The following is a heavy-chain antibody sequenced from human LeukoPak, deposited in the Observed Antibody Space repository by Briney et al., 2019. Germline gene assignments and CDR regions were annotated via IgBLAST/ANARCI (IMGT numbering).Heavy chain of an antibody. Sequence: SSETLSLTCTVSGGSISSYYWSWIRQPAGKGLEWIGRIYTSGSTNYNPSLKSRVTMSVDTSKNQFSVKLSSVTAADTAVYYCARVIVVVPAARASPGVYYMDVWGKGTTVTVSS. V-gene: IGHV4-4*07. CDR1: GGSISSYY. D-gene: IGHD2-2*01. CDR3: ARVIVVVPAARASPGVYYMDV. CDR2: IYTSGST. J-gene: IGHJ6*03.